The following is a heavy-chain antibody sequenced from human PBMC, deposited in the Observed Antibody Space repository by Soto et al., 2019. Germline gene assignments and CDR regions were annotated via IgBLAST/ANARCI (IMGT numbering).Heavy chain of an antibody. CDR3: ARVDPRGVAVVRDY. Sequence: ASVKVSCKASGNTFASHGFSWVRQAPGQELEWMGWISGFNGQTNYALKFQGRVTLTTDTSTSTAYMELRSLRSDDTAVYFCARVDPRGVAVVRDYWGQGTLVTVSS. CDR2: ISGFNGQT. J-gene: IGHJ4*02. V-gene: IGHV1-18*01. CDR1: GNTFASHG. D-gene: IGHD3-10*01.